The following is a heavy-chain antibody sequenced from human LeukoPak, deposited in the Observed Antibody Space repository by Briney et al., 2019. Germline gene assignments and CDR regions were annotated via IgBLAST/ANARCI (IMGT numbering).Heavy chain of an antibody. CDR2: IYYSGST. CDR1: GGSISSYY. CDR3: ARGGSYSSSFPYYYYMDV. J-gene: IGHJ6*03. V-gene: IGHV4-59*01. Sequence: SETLSLTCTVSGGSISSYYWSWIRQPPGKGLEWIGYIYYSGSTNYNPSLKSRVTISVDTSKNQFSLKLSSVTAADTAVYYCARGGSYSSSFPYYYYMDVWGKGTTVTVSS. D-gene: IGHD6-6*01.